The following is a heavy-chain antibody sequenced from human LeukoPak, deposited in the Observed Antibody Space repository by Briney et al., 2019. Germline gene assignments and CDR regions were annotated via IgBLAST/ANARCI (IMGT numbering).Heavy chain of an antibody. V-gene: IGHV4-61*01. D-gene: IGHD6-19*01. Sequence: SETLSLTCTVSGGSISSSSYYWTWIRQPPGKGLEWIGYIYYSGSTNYNPSLKSRVTISVDTSKNQFSLKLSSVTAADTAVYYCAGDSSGWYPWFAPWGKEPLVTVS. CDR2: IYYSGST. J-gene: IGHJ5*02. CDR3: AGDSSGWYPWFAP. CDR1: GGSISSSSYY.